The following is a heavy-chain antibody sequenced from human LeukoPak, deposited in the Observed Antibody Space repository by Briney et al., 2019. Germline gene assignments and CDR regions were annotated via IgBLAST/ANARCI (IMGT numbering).Heavy chain of an antibody. CDR3: AREGIAVAGIDY. V-gene: IGHV4-59*12. CDR1: GGSISSYY. D-gene: IGHD6-19*01. Sequence: SETLSLTCTVSGGSISSYYWSWIRQPPGKGLEWIGYIYYSGSTNYDPSLNSRVTMSVDTSKNQFSLKLSSVTAADTAVYYCAREGIAVAGIDYWGQGTLVTVSS. CDR2: IYYSGST. J-gene: IGHJ4*02.